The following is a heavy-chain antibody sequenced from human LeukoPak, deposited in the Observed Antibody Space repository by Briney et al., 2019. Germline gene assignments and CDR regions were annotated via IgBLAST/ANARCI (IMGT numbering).Heavy chain of an antibody. CDR3: AKASYGSGSYSLYYFDY. Sequence: GGSLRLSCAASGFTFSSYSMNWVRQAPGKGLEWVSSISSSSSYIYYADSVKGRFTISRDNAKNSLYLQMNSLRAEDTAVYYCAKASYGSGSYSLYYFDYWGQGTLVTVSS. CDR1: GFTFSSYS. V-gene: IGHV3-21*04. J-gene: IGHJ4*02. D-gene: IGHD3-10*01. CDR2: ISSSSSYI.